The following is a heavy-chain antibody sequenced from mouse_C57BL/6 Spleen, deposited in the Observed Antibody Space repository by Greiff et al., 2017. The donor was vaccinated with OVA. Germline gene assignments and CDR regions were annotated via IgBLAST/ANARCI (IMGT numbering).Heavy chain of an antibody. V-gene: IGHV1-55*01. CDR2: IYPGSGST. J-gene: IGHJ4*01. Sequence: QVQLQQPGAELVKPGASVTMSCKASGYTFTSYWITWVKQRPGQGLEWIGDIYPGSGSTNYNEKFKSKATLTVDTSSSTAYMQLSSLTSEDSAVYYCARALGTTVDAMDYWGQGTSVTVSS. CDR1: GYTFTSYW. D-gene: IGHD1-1*01. CDR3: ARALGTTVDAMDY.